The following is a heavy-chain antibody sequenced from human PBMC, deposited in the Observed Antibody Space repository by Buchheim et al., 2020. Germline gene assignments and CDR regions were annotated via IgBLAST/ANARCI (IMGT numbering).Heavy chain of an antibody. Sequence: QLQLQESGPGLVKPSETLSLTCTVSGGSISSSSYYWGWIRQPPGKGLEWIGSIYYSGSTYYNPSLKSRVTISVDTSQNQFSLKLSSVTAADTAVYYCARADGYSGYDNGYYYYGMDVWGQGTT. CDR3: ARADGYSGYDNGYYYYGMDV. CDR2: IYYSGST. V-gene: IGHV4-39*01. D-gene: IGHD5-12*01. J-gene: IGHJ6*02. CDR1: GGSISSSSYY.